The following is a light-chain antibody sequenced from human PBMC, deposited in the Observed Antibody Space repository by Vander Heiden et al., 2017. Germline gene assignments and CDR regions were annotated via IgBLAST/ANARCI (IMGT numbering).Light chain of an antibody. CDR2: AAS. V-gene: IGKV1-9*01. CDR1: QGISSY. J-gene: IGKJ3*01. CDR3: QQGKFT. Sequence: DIQLTQSPSFLSASVGDRVTITCRASQGISSYLAWYQQKPGKAPKLLIDAASTLQSGVPSRFSGSGSGTEFTLTISSLQPEDFATYYCQQGKFTFGPGTKVDIK.